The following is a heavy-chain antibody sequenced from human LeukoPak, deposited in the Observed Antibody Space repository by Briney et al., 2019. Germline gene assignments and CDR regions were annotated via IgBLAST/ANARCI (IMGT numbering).Heavy chain of an antibody. CDR2: IKQDGSEA. CDR1: GFTFSSYW. Sequence: GGSLRLSCAASGFTFSSYWMTWVRQAPGKGLEWVANIKQDGSEAYYADSVKGRFTISRDNSKNTLYLQMHNLRADDTAVYYCARTLYGDYGMETAFDYWGQGALVTVTS. D-gene: IGHD4-17*01. CDR3: ARTLYGDYGMETAFDY. V-gene: IGHV3-7*05. J-gene: IGHJ4*02.